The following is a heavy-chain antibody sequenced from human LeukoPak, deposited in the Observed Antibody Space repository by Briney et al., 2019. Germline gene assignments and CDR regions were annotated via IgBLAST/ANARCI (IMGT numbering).Heavy chain of an antibody. Sequence: SVKVSCKASGYTFTSYAISWVRQAPGQGLEWMGGIIPIFGTANYAQKFQGRVTITADESTSTAYMELSSLRSEDTAVYYCAREETGYSSGWYGDQYFQHWGQGTLVTVSS. D-gene: IGHD6-19*01. CDR3: AREETGYSSGWYGDQYFQH. CDR1: GYTFTSYA. CDR2: IIPIFGTA. J-gene: IGHJ1*01. V-gene: IGHV1-69*13.